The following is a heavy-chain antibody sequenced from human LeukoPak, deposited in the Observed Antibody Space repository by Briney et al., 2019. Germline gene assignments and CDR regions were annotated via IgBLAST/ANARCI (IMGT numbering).Heavy chain of an antibody. D-gene: IGHD5-18*01. V-gene: IGHV3-74*01. CDR2: IKSDGSGT. CDR3: VRDGLGVQLWSIDY. Sequence: GGSLRLSCAASGFTVNNYMNWVRQAPGKGLEWVSCIKSDGSGTSYADSVKGRFTLSRDNAKNMLYLQMNSLRAEDTAVYYCVRDGLGVQLWSIDYWGQGTLVTVSS. J-gene: IGHJ4*02. CDR1: GFTVNNY.